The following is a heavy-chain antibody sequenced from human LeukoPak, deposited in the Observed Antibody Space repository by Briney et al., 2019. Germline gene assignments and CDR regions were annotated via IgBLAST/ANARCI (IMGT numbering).Heavy chain of an antibody. CDR1: GGSISSSSYY. J-gene: IGHJ3*02. CDR2: IYYSGST. V-gene: IGHV4-39*07. CDR3: ARERGLRYFDHPTHDAFDI. Sequence: PSETLSLTCTVSGGSISSSSYYWGWIRQPPGKGLEWIGSIYYSGSTYYNPSLKSRVTISVDTSKNQFSLKLSSVTAADTAVYYCARERGLRYFDHPTHDAFDIWGQGTMVTVSS. D-gene: IGHD3-9*01.